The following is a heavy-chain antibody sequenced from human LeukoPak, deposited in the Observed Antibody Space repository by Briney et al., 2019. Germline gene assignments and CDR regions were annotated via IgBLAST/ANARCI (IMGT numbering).Heavy chain of an antibody. J-gene: IGHJ4*02. CDR3: ARILGYCSGGSCRDY. Sequence: SETLSLTCAVYGGSFSGYYWSWIRQPPGKGLEWIGEINHSGSTNYNPSLKSRVTISVDTSKNQFSLRLSSVTAADTAVYYCARILGYCSGGSCRDYWGQGTLVTVSS. CDR2: INHSGST. CDR1: GGSFSGYY. V-gene: IGHV4-34*01. D-gene: IGHD2-15*01.